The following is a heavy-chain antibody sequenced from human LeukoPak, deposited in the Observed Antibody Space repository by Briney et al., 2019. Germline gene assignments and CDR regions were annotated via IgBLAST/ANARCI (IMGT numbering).Heavy chain of an antibody. J-gene: IGHJ3*01. V-gene: IGHV4-39*01. Sequence: PSETLSLTCTVSGGSISSSSYYWGWIRQPPGKGLEWIGSIYYSGSTYYNPSLKSRVTISVDTSKNQFSLKLSSVTAADTAVYYRARPGKDSSCYPDGFDYRGQGTMVTVSS. CDR2: IYYSGST. CDR1: GGSISSSSYY. CDR3: ARPGKDSSCYPDGFDY. D-gene: IGHD3-22*01.